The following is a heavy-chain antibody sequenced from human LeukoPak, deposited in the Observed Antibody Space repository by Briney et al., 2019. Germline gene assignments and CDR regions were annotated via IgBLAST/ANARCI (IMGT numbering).Heavy chain of an antibody. Sequence: ASVTLSFKASVYTFTNYGISWGRQAPGQGLEWMGWISAYNGHTNYAKKLQGRVTMTTDSSTRTAYMELRSLRSADTAVYYCARGGRWELPRPYAFDIWGQGTMVTVSS. CDR3: ARGGRWELPRPYAFDI. D-gene: IGHD1-26*01. V-gene: IGHV1-18*01. CDR2: ISAYNGHT. CDR1: VYTFTNYG. J-gene: IGHJ3*02.